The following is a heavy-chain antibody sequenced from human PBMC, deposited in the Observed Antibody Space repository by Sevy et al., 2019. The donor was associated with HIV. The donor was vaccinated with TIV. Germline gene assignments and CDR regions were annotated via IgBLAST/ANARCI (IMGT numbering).Heavy chain of an antibody. D-gene: IGHD6-19*01. J-gene: IGHJ4*02. CDR3: ASSSWIAVSGKFDS. Sequence: GGSLGLSCAASDFTVRSNYMSWVRQAPGKGLEWVSVIYNGGSTYYADSVKGRFTISRDNSKNTLYLQMNSLRAEDTAVYYCASSSWIAVSGKFDSWGQGTLVTVSS. CDR2: IYNGGST. V-gene: IGHV3-53*01. CDR1: DFTVRSNY.